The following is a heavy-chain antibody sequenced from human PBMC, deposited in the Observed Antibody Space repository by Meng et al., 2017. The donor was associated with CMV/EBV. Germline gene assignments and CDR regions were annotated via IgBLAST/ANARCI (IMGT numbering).Heavy chain of an antibody. V-gene: IGHV4-59*01. CDR2: IYYTGSA. D-gene: IGHD4-11*01. CDR1: GASISSFY. J-gene: IGHJ4*02. CDR3: AREGHDYSNPNHFHS. Sequence: SETLSLTCTVSGASISSFYWSWIRQPPGRGLEWIGYIYYTGSANYNPSLKSRVTISVDTSKNQFSLKVNSVTAADTAVYFCAREGHDYSNPNHFHSWGQGTLVTVSS.